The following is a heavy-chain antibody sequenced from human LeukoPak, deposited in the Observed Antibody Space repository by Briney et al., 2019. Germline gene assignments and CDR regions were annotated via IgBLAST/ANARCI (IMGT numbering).Heavy chain of an antibody. CDR3: ARDIPGALTGYCRGFDY. V-gene: IGHV3-48*03. J-gene: IGHJ4*02. D-gene: IGHD3-9*01. CDR2: ITNSGSSI. Sequence: GGSLRLSCTVSGFTFSIFEMNWVRQAPGKGLEWVSYITNSGSSIEYADSVKGRFTISRDNAKNSLYLQMSSLRAEDTAVYYCARDIPGALTGYCRGFDYWGQGTPVTVSS. CDR1: GFTFSIFE.